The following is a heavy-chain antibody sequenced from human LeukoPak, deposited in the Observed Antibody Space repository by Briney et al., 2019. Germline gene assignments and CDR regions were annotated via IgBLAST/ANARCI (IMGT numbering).Heavy chain of an antibody. V-gene: IGHV3-23*01. Sequence: GGSLRLSCAASGFIFSTFAMSWVRQAPGKGLEWVSVITGSGGSTYYADSVKGRFTISRDNSKNTLYLQMNSLRAEDTAVYYCARDRSSSHPYYYYGMDVWGQGTTVTVSS. CDR2: ITGSGGST. CDR3: ARDRSSSHPYYYYGMDV. CDR1: GFIFSTFA. D-gene: IGHD6-6*01. J-gene: IGHJ6*02.